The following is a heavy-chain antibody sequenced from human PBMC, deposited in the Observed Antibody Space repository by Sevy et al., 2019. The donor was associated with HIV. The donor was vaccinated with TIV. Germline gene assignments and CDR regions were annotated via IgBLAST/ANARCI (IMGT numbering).Heavy chain of an antibody. V-gene: IGHV1-69*13. Sequence: ASVKVSCKASGGTFSSYAISWVRQAPGQGLEWMGGIIPIFGTANYEQKFQGRVTITADESTSTAYMELSSLRSEDTAVYYCARASGSYGGDYFDYWGQGTLVTVSS. D-gene: IGHD1-26*01. CDR1: GGTFSSYA. CDR3: ARASGSYGGDYFDY. J-gene: IGHJ4*02. CDR2: IIPIFGTA.